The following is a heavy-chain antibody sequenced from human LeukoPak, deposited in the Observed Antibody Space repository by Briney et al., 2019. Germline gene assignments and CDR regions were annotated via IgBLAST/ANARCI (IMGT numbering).Heavy chain of an antibody. J-gene: IGHJ4*02. D-gene: IGHD2-15*01. CDR2: ISASAGGT. Sequence: GGSLRLSCAASGFTFSGYAMSRVRKAPGKGLEWVSGISASAGGTYYADSVKGRFTISRDNSKNTLYLQLDSLTAEDTAVYYCAKLVGVAPTDYWGQGTLVTVSS. CDR3: AKLVGVAPTDY. V-gene: IGHV3-23*01. CDR1: GFTFSGYA.